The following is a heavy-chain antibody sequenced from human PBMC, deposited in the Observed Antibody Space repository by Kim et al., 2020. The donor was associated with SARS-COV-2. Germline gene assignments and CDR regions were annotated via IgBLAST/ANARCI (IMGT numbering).Heavy chain of an antibody. CDR1: GFTFGDYA. V-gene: IGHV3-9*01. D-gene: IGHD6-25*01. Sequence: GGSLRLSCAGSGFTFGDYAMHWVRQGPGKGLEWVSGISWNSGTIGYADSVKGRFTISRDNAKNTLFLQMNSLRTEDTALYYCAIDRGGYRYYYYYMDVWG. CDR2: ISWNSGTI. CDR3: AIDRGGYRYYYYYMDV. J-gene: IGHJ6*03.